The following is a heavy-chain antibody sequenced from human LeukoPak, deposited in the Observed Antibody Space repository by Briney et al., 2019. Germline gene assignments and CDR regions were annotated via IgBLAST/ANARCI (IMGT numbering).Heavy chain of an antibody. V-gene: IGHV1-69*13. D-gene: IGHD2-2*01. Sequence: SVKVSCKASGGTFSSYAISWVRQAPGQGLEWMGGIIPIFGTANYAQKFQGRVTITADESTSTAYMELNSLRAEDTAVYYCARDLIVVVPAAMSGVPYGMDVWGQGTTVTVSS. CDR3: ARDLIVVVPAAMSGVPYGMDV. J-gene: IGHJ6*02. CDR1: GGTFSSYA. CDR2: IIPIFGTA.